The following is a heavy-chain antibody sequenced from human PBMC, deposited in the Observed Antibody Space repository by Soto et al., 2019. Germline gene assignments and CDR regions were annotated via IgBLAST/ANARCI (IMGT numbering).Heavy chain of an antibody. V-gene: IGHV4-38-2*01. D-gene: IGHD3-16*02. CDR3: ARAFLVGSYPDFFDH. J-gene: IGHJ4*02. CDR2: IYHTGNT. CDR1: GYSISSDYY. Sequence: PSETLSLTCAVSGYSISSDYYWGWIRQPPGKGLGWIAAIYHTGNTYYSPSLNSRVSISVDTSENKFSLNLYYVTAADTAVYYCARAFLVGSYPDFFDHWGQGTLVTVSS.